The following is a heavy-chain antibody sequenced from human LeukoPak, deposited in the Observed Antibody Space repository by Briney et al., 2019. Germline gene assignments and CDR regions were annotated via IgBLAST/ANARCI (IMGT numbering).Heavy chain of an antibody. Sequence: GGSLRLSCVASGFSFSSYAMSWVRQAPGKGLEWVANIKEDGSEKYYVDSVKGRFAISRDNAKNSLYLQMNSLRAEDTAVYYCADGEGRPLNYWGRGILVTVSS. D-gene: IGHD3-3*01. J-gene: IGHJ4*02. CDR3: ADGEGRPLNY. V-gene: IGHV3-7*01. CDR1: GFSFSSYA. CDR2: IKEDGSEK.